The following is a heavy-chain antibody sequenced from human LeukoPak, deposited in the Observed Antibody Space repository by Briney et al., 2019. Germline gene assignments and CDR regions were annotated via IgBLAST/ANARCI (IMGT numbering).Heavy chain of an antibody. J-gene: IGHJ4*02. CDR2: IYPRDGST. V-gene: IGHV1-46*01. CDR1: GYTFTRNY. CDR3: ARDHEGFDY. Sequence: ASVKVSCKASGYTFTRNYIHWVRQAPVQGLEWMGMIYPRDGSTSYAQKFQGRVTVTRVTSTSTVHMELSGLRSEDTAVYYCARDHEGFDYWGQGTLVTVSS.